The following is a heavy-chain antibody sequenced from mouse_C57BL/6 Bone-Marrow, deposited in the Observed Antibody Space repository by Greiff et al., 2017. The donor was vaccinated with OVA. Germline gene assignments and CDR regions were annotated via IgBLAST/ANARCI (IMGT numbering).Heavy chain of an antibody. CDR1: GYTFTSYG. J-gene: IGHJ3*01. V-gene: IGHV1-81*01. CDR3: ECFAGYPAWFAY. D-gene: IGHD2-2*01. Sequence: VQLQQSGAELARPGASVKLSCKASGYTFTSYGISWVKQRTGQGLEWIGEIYPRSGNTYYNETFKGKATLTADKSSSTAYMELRSLTSEDAAVYFCECFAGYPAWFAYWGQGTLVTVSA. CDR2: IYPRSGNT.